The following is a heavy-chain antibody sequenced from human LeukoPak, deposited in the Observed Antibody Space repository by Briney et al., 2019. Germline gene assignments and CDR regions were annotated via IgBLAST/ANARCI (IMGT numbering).Heavy chain of an antibody. CDR1: GGSISSYY. CDR2: IYYSGST. Sequence: PSETLSLTCTVSGGSISSYYWSWLRQPPGKGLEWIGYIYYSGSTNYNPSLKSRVTISVDTSKNQFSLKLSSVTAADTAVYYCARGSPLMVSYWGQGTLVTVSS. CDR3: ARGSPLMVSY. V-gene: IGHV4-59*01. J-gene: IGHJ4*02. D-gene: IGHD2-8*01.